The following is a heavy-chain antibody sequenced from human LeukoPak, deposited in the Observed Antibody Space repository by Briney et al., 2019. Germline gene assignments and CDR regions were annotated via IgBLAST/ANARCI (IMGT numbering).Heavy chain of an antibody. CDR1: GYSIISGYY. J-gene: IGHJ4*02. Sequence: SETLSHTCTVSGYSIISGYYWGWIRQPPGKGLEWIGSIYHSGSTYYNPSLKSRVTISVDTSKNQFSLKLSSVTAADTAVYYCARAIEVGAMTPFDYWGQGTLVTVSS. D-gene: IGHD1-26*01. V-gene: IGHV4-38-2*02. CDR2: IYHSGST. CDR3: ARAIEVGAMTPFDY.